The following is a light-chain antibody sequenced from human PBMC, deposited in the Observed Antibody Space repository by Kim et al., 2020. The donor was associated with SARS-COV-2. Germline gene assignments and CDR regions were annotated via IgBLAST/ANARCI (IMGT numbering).Light chain of an antibody. CDR3: QQYSTYPWT. CDR1: QSISSW. Sequence: ASLGDRVTITCRASQSISSWLAWYQQKPGKAPKLLIYKASSLESGVPSRFSGSGSGTEFTLTISSLQPDDFATYYCQQYSTYPWTFGQGTKVDIK. CDR2: KAS. J-gene: IGKJ1*01. V-gene: IGKV1-5*03.